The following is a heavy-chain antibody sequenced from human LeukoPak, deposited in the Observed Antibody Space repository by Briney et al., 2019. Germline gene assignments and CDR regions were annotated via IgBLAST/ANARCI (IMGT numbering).Heavy chain of an antibody. CDR3: ARDGPGFPNYFDY. CDR1: GFTFSSYS. Sequence: GGSLRLSCAASGFTFSSYSMNWVRQAPGKGLEWVSSISSSSSYIYYADSVKGRFTISRDNAKNSLYLQMNSLRAEDTAVYYCARDGPGFPNYFDYWGQGTLVTASS. D-gene: IGHD3-10*01. J-gene: IGHJ4*02. V-gene: IGHV3-21*04. CDR2: ISSSSSYI.